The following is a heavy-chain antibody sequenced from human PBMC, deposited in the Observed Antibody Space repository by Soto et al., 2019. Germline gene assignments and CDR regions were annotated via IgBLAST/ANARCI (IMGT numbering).Heavy chain of an antibody. D-gene: IGHD3-3*01. CDR2: ISYDGSNK. J-gene: IGHJ6*02. CDR1: GFTFSSYG. V-gene: IGHV3-30*18. Sequence: PGGSLRLSCAASGFTFSSYGMHWVRQAPGKGLEWVAVISYDGSNKYYADSVKGRFTISRDNSKNTLYLQMNSLRAEDTAVYYCAKAYYDFWSSYYYYGMDVWGQGTTVTVSS. CDR3: AKAYYDFWSSYYYYGMDV.